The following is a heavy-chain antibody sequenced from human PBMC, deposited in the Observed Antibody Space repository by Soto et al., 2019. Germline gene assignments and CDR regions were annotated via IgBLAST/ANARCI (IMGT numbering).Heavy chain of an antibody. CDR1: GYSFTSYW. V-gene: IGHV5-51*01. CDR3: ARTAAAGKYYYGVDV. Sequence: ESLKISCKGSGYSFTSYWIGWVRQMPGKGLEWMGIIYPGDSDTRYSPSFQGRVTISADKSISTAYLQWSSLKASDTAMYYCARTAAAGKYYYGVDVCGQGTTVTVSS. D-gene: IGHD6-13*01. CDR2: IYPGDSDT. J-gene: IGHJ6*02.